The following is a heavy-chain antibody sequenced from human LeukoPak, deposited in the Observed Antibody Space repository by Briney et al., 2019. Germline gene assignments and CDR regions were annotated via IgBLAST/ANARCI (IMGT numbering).Heavy chain of an antibody. CDR1: GFTFSAFG. J-gene: IGHJ5*02. D-gene: IGHD5-12*01. V-gene: IGHV3-30*05. Sequence: GGSLRLSCAASGFTFSAFGMSWVRQAPGKGLEWVAVISYGGSNKYYADSVKGRFTISRDISKNTLYLQMNSLRAEDTAVYYCARDLGYSGNDANWFDPWGQGTLVTVSS. CDR3: ARDLGYSGNDANWFDP. CDR2: ISYGGSNK.